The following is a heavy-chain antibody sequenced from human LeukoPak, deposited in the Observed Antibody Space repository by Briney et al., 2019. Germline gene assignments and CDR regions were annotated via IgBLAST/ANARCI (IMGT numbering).Heavy chain of an antibody. D-gene: IGHD1-26*01. J-gene: IGHJ4*02. CDR2: INHSGST. Sequence: SETPSLTLAVYGGAFSGYYWGWIRQPPGEGPEWIGEINHSGSTNYNPSLKSRVTISVDTSKNQFSLKLSSVTAADTAVYYCARSLGISSIDYWGQGTLVTVSS. V-gene: IGHV4-34*01. CDR1: GGAFSGYY. CDR3: ARSLGISSIDY.